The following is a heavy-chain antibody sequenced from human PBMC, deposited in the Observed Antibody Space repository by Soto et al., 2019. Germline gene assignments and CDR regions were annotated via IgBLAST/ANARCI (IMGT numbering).Heavy chain of an antibody. J-gene: IGHJ6*03. Sequence: EVQLVESGGGLVQPGGSLRLSCAASGFTFSSYDMHWVRQATGKGLEWVSAIGTAGDTYYPGSVKGRFTISRENAKNSLYRQMNSRRAGDTVVYYCARGGYYGSGSYYRKGGYMDVWGKGNTVTVSS. CDR3: ARGGYYGSGSYYRKGGYMDV. CDR1: GFTFSSYD. V-gene: IGHV3-13*01. D-gene: IGHD3-10*01. CDR2: IGTAGDT.